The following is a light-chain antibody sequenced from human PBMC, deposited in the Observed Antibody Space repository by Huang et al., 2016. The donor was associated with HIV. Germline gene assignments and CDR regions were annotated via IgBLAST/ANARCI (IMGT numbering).Light chain of an antibody. V-gene: IGKV3-20*01. CDR3: QQYGDLPYT. Sequence: EIVLTQSPGTLSLSPGERATLSCRATQSIRRNNHLAWYQQTPGQAPRLLSYAASTRATGIPDRFSASGSGTDFTLTISRLEPEDFALYYCQQYGDLPYTFGPGTRLEIK. CDR1: QSIRRNNH. CDR2: AAS. J-gene: IGKJ2*01.